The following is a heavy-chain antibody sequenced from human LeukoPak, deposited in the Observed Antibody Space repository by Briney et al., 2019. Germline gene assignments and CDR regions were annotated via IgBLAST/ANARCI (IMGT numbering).Heavy chain of an antibody. CDR2: IGISRTYI. Sequence: GGSLTPSCAASAFTFSSYSMKWDRQAPGKGREWVSSIGISRTYIYYADSVKDRFTISRDNAKNSLYLQMNSLRAEESAVYYCASQGYNGDYWGQGTMVTVSS. CDR1: AFTFSSYS. D-gene: IGHD1-1*01. J-gene: IGHJ4*02. V-gene: IGHV3-21*01. CDR3: ASQGYNGDY.